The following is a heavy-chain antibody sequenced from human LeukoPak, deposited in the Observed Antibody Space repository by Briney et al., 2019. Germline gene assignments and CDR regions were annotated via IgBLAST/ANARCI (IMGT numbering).Heavy chain of an antibody. CDR1: GFTFSSYA. V-gene: IGHV3-23*01. J-gene: IGHJ6*03. CDR3: AKDKGIAAAPLDYMDV. D-gene: IGHD6-13*01. CDR2: ISSRDGYT. Sequence: GGSLRLSCAASGFTFSSYAMSWVRQAPGKGLEWVSAISSRDGYTFYADSVKGRFTISRDNSKNTLYLQMNSLRAEDTAAYSCAKDKGIAAAPLDYMDVWGKGTTVTVSS.